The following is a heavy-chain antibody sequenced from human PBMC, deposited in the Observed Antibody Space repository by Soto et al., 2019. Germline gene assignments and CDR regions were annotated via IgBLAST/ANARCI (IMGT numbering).Heavy chain of an antibody. V-gene: IGHV3-74*01. CDR1: GFTFSSYW. CDR3: ATGIRDFWSGYYSDY. CDR2: INSDGSST. D-gene: IGHD3-3*01. Sequence: EVQLVESGGGLVRPGGSLRLSCAASGFTFSSYWMHWVRQAPGKGLVWVSRINSDGSSTSYADSVKGRFTISRDNAKNTLYLQMNSLRAEDTAVYYCATGIRDFWSGYYSDYWGQGTLVTVSS. J-gene: IGHJ4*02.